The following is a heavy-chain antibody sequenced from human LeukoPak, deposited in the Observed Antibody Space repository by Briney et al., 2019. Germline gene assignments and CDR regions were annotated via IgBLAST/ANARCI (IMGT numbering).Heavy chain of an antibody. J-gene: IGHJ4*02. Sequence: GASVKVSCNASGYTFTSYGISWVRQAPGQGLEWMGWISADNGNTYYTQKFQGRVTFTTDTSTSTAYMELRSLRSDDTAVYYCARVDILTGYYFFDYWGQGTLVTVSS. V-gene: IGHV1-18*01. CDR1: GYTFTSYG. CDR2: ISADNGNT. D-gene: IGHD3-9*01. CDR3: ARVDILTGYYFFDY.